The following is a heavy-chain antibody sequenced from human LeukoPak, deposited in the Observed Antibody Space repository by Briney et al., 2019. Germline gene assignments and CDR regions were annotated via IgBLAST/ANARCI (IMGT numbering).Heavy chain of an antibody. CDR2: INHSGST. D-gene: IGHD3-10*01. CDR3: ARVLRWFGELLLFDY. Sequence: NTSETLSLTCTVSGYSISSGYYWGWIRQPPGKGLEWIGEINHSGSTNYNPSLKSRVTISVDTSKNQFSLKLSSVTAADTAVYYCARVLRWFGELLLFDYWGQGTLVTVSS. V-gene: IGHV4-38-2*02. CDR1: GYSISSGYY. J-gene: IGHJ4*02.